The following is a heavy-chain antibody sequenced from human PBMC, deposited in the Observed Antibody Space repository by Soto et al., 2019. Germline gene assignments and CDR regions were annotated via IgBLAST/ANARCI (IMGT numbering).Heavy chain of an antibody. D-gene: IGHD6-19*01. CDR3: AHRTWYSSGSTHHFDS. CDR1: GFSLSASGVG. CDR2: IYWIGNK. J-gene: IGHJ4*02. Sequence: EPGPTLVNPTPTLTLTCTFSGFSLSASGVGVGWIRQPPGKVLEGLGLIYWIGNKYYRPALQCRLTGTTGTSKSQVVLTMTNVVPVDTATHYCAHRTWYSSGSTHHFDSWGQGALVTVSS. V-gene: IGHV2-5*01.